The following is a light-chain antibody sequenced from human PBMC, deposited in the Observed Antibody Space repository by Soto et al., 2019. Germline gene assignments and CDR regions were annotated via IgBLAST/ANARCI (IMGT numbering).Light chain of an antibody. CDR3: CSSAPGNTYV. J-gene: IGLJ1*01. CDR2: EGN. V-gene: IGLV2-23*01. Sequence: QSVLTQPASVSGSPGQSITISCSGTSSAVGSYRLVSWYQHHPGKAPQLIVYEGNKRPSGVSNRFSGSEPGNTASLTISGLQAEDEADYYCCSSAPGNTYVFGTGTKVTVL. CDR1: SSAVGSYRL.